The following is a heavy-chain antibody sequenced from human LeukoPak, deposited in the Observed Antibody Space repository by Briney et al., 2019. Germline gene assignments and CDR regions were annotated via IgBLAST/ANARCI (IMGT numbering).Heavy chain of an antibody. CDR3: ARALSYSYGSMDF. Sequence: GGSLRLSCAASGFTFSSYSMNWVRQAPGKGLEWVSSISSSSSYIYYADSVKGRFTISRDNAKNSLYLQMTSLRAEDTAVYYCARALSYSYGSMDFWGQGTLVIVSS. CDR1: GFTFSSYS. V-gene: IGHV3-21*01. CDR2: ISSSSSYI. D-gene: IGHD5-18*01. J-gene: IGHJ4*02.